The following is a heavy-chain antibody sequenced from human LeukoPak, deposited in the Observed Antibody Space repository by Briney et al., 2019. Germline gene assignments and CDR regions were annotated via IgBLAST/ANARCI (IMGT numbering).Heavy chain of an antibody. D-gene: IGHD3-10*01. Sequence: ASVKVSCKVSGYTLTELSMHWVRQAPGKGLEWMGGFYPEDGETIYAQKFQGRVTMTEDTSTDTAYMELSSLRSEDTAVYYCATALTITMVRGVIQSFDYWGQGTLVTVSS. CDR3: ATALTITMVRGVIQSFDY. CDR2: FYPEDGET. J-gene: IGHJ4*02. CDR1: GYTLTELS. V-gene: IGHV1-24*01.